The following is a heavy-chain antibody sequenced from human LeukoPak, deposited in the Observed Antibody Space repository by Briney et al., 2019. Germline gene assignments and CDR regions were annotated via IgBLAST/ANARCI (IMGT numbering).Heavy chain of an antibody. Sequence: SQTLSLTCTVSGGSISSGDYYWSWIRQPPGKGLEWIGYMYYSGSTYYNPSLKSRATISVDTSKNQFSLRLSSVTAADTAVYYCARPYYYDSRIDPWGQGTLVTVSS. CDR1: GGSISSGDYY. V-gene: IGHV4-30-4*01. CDR2: MYYSGST. J-gene: IGHJ5*02. CDR3: ARPYYYDSRIDP. D-gene: IGHD3-22*01.